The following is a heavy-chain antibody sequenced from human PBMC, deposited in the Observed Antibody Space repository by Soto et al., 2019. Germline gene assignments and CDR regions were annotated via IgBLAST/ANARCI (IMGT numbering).Heavy chain of an antibody. D-gene: IGHD6-13*01. V-gene: IGHV1-69*13. CDR3: AREDSRSWYLDY. CDR2: IIPVFDTT. J-gene: IGHJ4*02. CDR1: GGLFSSYA. Sequence: SVKVSCKDTGGLFSSYAVSWVRQAPGQGLEWMGGIIPVFDTTYYAQKFQGKVTITADESTNTAYMELSGLRSEDTAVYYCAREDSRSWYLDYWGQGTLVTVSS.